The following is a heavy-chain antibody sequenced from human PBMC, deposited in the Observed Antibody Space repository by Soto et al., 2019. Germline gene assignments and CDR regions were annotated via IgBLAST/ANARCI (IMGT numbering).Heavy chain of an antibody. D-gene: IGHD4-17*01. J-gene: IGHJ4*02. Sequence: QVQLVQSGAEVKKPGASVKVSCKASGYTFTSYDINWVRQATGQGLEWMGWMNPNSGNTGYAQKFQGRVTMTRNTSISTAYMELSSLRSEDTAVYYCERVADYGDYSHFDYWGQGTLVTVSS. V-gene: IGHV1-8*01. CDR1: GYTFTSYD. CDR2: MNPNSGNT. CDR3: ERVADYGDYSHFDY.